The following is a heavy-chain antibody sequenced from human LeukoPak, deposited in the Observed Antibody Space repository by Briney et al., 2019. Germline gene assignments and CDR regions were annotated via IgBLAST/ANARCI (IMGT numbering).Heavy chain of an antibody. V-gene: IGHV3-74*01. CDR2: IKSDGIGT. CDR3: ASRRDGYNAFDI. Sequence: GGSLRLSCAASGFSFSSYWMNWVRQVPGKGLVWVSRIKSDGIGTNYADSVKGRFTISRDNAENTLYLQMNSLRAEDTAVYYCASRRDGYNAFDIWGQGTMVTVSS. D-gene: IGHD5-24*01. J-gene: IGHJ3*02. CDR1: GFSFSSYW.